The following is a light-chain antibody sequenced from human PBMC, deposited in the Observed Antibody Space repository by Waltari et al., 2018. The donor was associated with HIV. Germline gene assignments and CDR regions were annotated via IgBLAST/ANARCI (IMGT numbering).Light chain of an antibody. CDR2: GAS. CDR1: KGISTW. J-gene: IGKJ5*01. CDR3: QQTNNFPFT. Sequence: DIQMTQSPSSVSASVGDRVNLTCRATKGISTWLAWYQRKPGKAPKLLISGASNLQAGVPSRFSGGGSGTTFTLTITNVQADDFAFYFCQQTNNFPFTFGQGTRLEI. V-gene: IGKV1D-12*01.